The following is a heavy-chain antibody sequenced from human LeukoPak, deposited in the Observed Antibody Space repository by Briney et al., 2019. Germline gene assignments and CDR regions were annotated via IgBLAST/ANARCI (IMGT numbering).Heavy chain of an antibody. CDR2: ISYDGSNK. D-gene: IGHD3-10*01. CDR3: ASPYYYGSGSYVDY. J-gene: IGHJ4*02. CDR1: GLTFSSYA. Sequence: GGSLRLSCAASGLTFSSYAMHWVRQAPGKGLEWVAVISYDGSNKYYADSVRGRFTISRDNSKNTLYLQMNSLRAEDTAVYYCASPYYYGSGSYVDYWGQGTLVTVSS. V-gene: IGHV3-30*04.